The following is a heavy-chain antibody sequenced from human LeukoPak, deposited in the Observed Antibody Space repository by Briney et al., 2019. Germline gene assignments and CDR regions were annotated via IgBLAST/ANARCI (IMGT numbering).Heavy chain of an antibody. CDR3: ARDYTRNAFDI. Sequence: GASVKVSCKASGYTFTGYYIHWVRQAPGQGLEWMGWINPKNGATHYAQNFLGWVTMTRDTSISTAYMELSRLTSDDTAVYYCARDYTRNAFDIWGQGTMVTVSS. CDR2: INPKNGAT. CDR1: GYTFTGYY. V-gene: IGHV1-2*04. D-gene: IGHD2-2*01. J-gene: IGHJ3*02.